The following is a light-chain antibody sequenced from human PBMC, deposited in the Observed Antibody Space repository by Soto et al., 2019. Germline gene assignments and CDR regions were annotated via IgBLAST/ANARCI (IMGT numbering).Light chain of an antibody. CDR3: QQHNNWPLT. Sequence: EIVMTQSPGTLSVSPGESATLSCRARQSVSSNLAWYQQKPGQAPRLLIYGVSTRATGIPARFSGSGSGTEFTLTISSLQSEDSAVYYCQQHNNWPLTFGGGTKVELK. V-gene: IGKV3-15*01. CDR2: GVS. CDR1: QSVSSN. J-gene: IGKJ4*01.